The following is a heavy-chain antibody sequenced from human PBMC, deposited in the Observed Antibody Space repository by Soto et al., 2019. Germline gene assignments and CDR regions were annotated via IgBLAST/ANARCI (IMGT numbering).Heavy chain of an antibody. V-gene: IGHV4-30-2*01. Sequence: SETLSLTCAVSGGSISSGGYSWSWIRQPPGKGLEWIGYIYHSGSTYYNPFLKSRATISVDRSKNQFSLKLSSVTAADTAVYYCARAVPAAPYYYGMDVWGQGTTVTVSS. CDR3: ARAVPAAPYYYGMDV. CDR2: IYHSGST. D-gene: IGHD2-2*01. J-gene: IGHJ6*02. CDR1: GGSISSGGYS.